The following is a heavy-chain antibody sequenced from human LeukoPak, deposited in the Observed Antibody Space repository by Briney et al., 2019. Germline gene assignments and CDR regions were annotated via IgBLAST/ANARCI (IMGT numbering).Heavy chain of an antibody. Sequence: PGGSLRLSCAASGFTFDDYAMHWVRQAPGKGLEWVSGISWNSGSIGYADSVKGRFTISRDNAKNSLYLQMNSLSAEDTALYYCAKVQYYDSSGPIDYWGQGTLVTVPS. J-gene: IGHJ4*02. CDR1: GFTFDDYA. CDR2: ISWNSGSI. V-gene: IGHV3-9*01. CDR3: AKVQYYDSSGPIDY. D-gene: IGHD3-22*01.